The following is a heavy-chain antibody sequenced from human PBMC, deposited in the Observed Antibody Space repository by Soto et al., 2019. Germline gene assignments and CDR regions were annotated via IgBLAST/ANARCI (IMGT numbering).Heavy chain of an antibody. CDR2: INHSGSP. J-gene: IGHJ4*02. CDR1: TGSIFIHSYY. CDR3: ARRYAPRYSSGNNHFDL. D-gene: IGHD6-19*01. Sequence: PSETLSLTCNVSTGSIFIHSYYWACIRQPPGKGLEWIGTINHSGSPYHNPSLKSRVTISVDSSKNQFSLTLTSVTVADTAVYYCARRYAPRYSSGNNHFDLWGQGTLVTVSS. V-gene: IGHV4-39*01.